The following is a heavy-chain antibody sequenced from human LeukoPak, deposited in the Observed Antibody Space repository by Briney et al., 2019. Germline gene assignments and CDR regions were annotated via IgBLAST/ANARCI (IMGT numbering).Heavy chain of an antibody. J-gene: IGHJ6*03. Sequence: GGSLRLSCAASGFTFSSYAMSWVRQAPGKGLEWVSAISGSGGSTYYADSVKGRFTISRDNSKNTLYLQMNSLRAEDTAVYYCAKEGVPAAILGYYYYMDVWGKGTTVTVSS. CDR2: ISGSGGST. D-gene: IGHD2-2*02. CDR3: AKEGVPAAILGYYYYMDV. CDR1: GFTFSSYA. V-gene: IGHV3-23*01.